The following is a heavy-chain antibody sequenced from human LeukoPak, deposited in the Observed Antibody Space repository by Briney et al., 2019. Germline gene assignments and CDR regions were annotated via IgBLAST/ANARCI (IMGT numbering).Heavy chain of an antibody. Sequence: GGSLRLSCAASGFTFSDYAMSWVRQAPGEGLEWVSAISGSGGSTFYADSVKGRFTISRDNSKNTLYLQMNSLRAEDTAIYYCAKGIAGRPYYYYGMDVWGQGTTVTVSS. V-gene: IGHV3-23*01. CDR1: GFTFSDYA. D-gene: IGHD6-13*01. J-gene: IGHJ6*02. CDR2: ISGSGGST. CDR3: AKGIAGRPYYYYGMDV.